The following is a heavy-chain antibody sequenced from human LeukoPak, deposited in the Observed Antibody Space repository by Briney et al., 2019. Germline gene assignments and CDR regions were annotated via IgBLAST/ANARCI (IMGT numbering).Heavy chain of an antibody. CDR3: ARHHHNVWSDY. V-gene: IGHV4-39*01. D-gene: IGHD2-8*02. CDR1: GGSTSISSYY. CDR2: IYYSGNN. Sequence: SETLSLTCTVSGGSTSISSYYGGWIRQPPGKGLEWIGSIYYSGNNYYNPSLKSRVIISVDTSKNQFSLKVSSVTAADTAVYYCARHHHNVWSDYWGQGTLVTVSS. J-gene: IGHJ4*02.